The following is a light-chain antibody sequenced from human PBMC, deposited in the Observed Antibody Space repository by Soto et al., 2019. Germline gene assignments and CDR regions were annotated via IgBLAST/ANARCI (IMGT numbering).Light chain of an antibody. J-gene: IGKJ1*01. V-gene: IGKV1-8*01. CDR2: AAS. Sequence: AIRMTQSPSSFSASTGDRVTITCRASQGISSYLAWYQQKPGKAPKLLIYAASTLQSGVPSRFSGSGSGTDFTLTISCLQSEDFATYYCQQYYSCPPTFGQGTKVDIK. CDR1: QGISSY. CDR3: QQYYSCPPT.